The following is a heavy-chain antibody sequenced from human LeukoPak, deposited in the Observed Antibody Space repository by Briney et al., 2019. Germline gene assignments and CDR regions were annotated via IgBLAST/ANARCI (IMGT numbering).Heavy chain of an antibody. CDR2: IYYSGST. CDR1: GGSISSSSYY. Sequence: PSETLSLTCTVSGGSISSSSYYWGWIRQPPGKGLEWIGSIYYSGSTYYNPSLKSRVTISVDTSKNQFSLKLSSVTAADTAVYYCASEGGYSSSLGYWGQGTLVTVSS. J-gene: IGHJ4*02. V-gene: IGHV4-39*07. CDR3: ASEGGYSSSLGY. D-gene: IGHD6-6*01.